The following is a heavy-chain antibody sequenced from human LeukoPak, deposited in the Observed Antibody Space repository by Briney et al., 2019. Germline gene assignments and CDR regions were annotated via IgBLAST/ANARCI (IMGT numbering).Heavy chain of an antibody. CDR1: GGSISSYY. V-gene: IGHV4-59*08. Sequence: PSETLSLTCTVSGGSISSYYWSWIRQPPVKGLEWIGYIYYSGSTNYNPSLKSRVTISVDTSKNQFSLKLSSVTAADTAVYYCARQCGRYYFDYWGQGTLVTVSS. CDR2: IYYSGST. CDR3: ARQCGRYYFDY. J-gene: IGHJ4*02. D-gene: IGHD1-26*01.